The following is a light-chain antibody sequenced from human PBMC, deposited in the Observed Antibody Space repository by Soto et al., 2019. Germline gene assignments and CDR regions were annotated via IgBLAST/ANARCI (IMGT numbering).Light chain of an antibody. CDR1: QSVNSNY. J-gene: IGKJ1*01. CDR3: QEYDSTPPT. CDR2: GAS. V-gene: IGKV3-20*01. Sequence: GDRATLSCRASQSVNSNYLAWYQRKPGQAPRFLIYGASNRATEIPYRVSASGSGTDFTLTITRLEAEDFALYYCQEYDSTPPTFGQGTRVEVK.